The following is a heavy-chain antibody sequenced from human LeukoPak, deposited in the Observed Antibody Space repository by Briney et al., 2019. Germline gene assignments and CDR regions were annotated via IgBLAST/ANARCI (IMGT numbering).Heavy chain of an antibody. CDR2: IYYSGST. D-gene: IGHD6-19*01. CDR3: AGAVWLDDTIDP. V-gene: IGHV4-39*07. CDR1: GGSISSSSYY. J-gene: IGHJ5*02. Sequence: PSETLSLTCTVSGGSISSSSYYWGWIRQPPGKGLEWIGSIYYSGSTYYNPSLKSRVTISVDTSKNQFSLKLSSVTAADTAVYYCAGAVWLDDTIDPWGQGTLVTVSS.